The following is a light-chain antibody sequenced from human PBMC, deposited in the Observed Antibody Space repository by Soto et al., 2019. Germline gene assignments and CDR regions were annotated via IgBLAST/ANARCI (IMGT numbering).Light chain of an antibody. CDR2: DVS. V-gene: IGLV2-14*03. Sequence: QSALTQPASVSGSPGQSITISCTGTSSDVGAYNYVSWYQQHPGNAPKLMIYDVSNRPSGVSNRFSGSKSGNTASLTISGLQAEEEADYYCSSYTRSSPLVFGGGTQLTVL. J-gene: IGLJ2*01. CDR1: SSDVGAYNY. CDR3: SSYTRSSPLV.